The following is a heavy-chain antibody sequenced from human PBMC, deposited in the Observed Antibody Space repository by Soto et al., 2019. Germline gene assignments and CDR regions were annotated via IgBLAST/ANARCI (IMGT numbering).Heavy chain of an antibody. D-gene: IGHD3-9*01. CDR1: GYTSTNYG. Sequence: GASVKVSCKASGYTSTNYGMHWVRQAPGQRLEWMGWINAGSGNTKYSQKFQGRITITRDTSASTVYMELSSLRSEDAAVYYCAREFLTGYGSFDYWGQGTLVTVSS. CDR2: INAGSGNT. CDR3: AREFLTGYGSFDY. J-gene: IGHJ4*02. V-gene: IGHV1-3*01.